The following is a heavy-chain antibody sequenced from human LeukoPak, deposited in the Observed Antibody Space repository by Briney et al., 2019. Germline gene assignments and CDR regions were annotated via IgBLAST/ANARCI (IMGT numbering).Heavy chain of an antibody. J-gene: IGHJ4*02. V-gene: IGHV3-9*01. CDR1: GFTFDDYA. D-gene: IGHD6-19*01. CDR2: ISWNSGSI. Sequence: GGSLRLSCAASGFTFDDYAMHWVRQAPGKGLEWVSGISWNSGSIGYADSVKGRFTISRDNAKNSLYLQMNSLRAEDTALYYCAKERQWPSYYFDYWGQGTLVTVSS. CDR3: AKERQWPSYYFDY.